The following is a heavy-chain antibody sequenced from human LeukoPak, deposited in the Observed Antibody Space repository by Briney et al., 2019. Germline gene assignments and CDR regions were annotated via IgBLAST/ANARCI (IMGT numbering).Heavy chain of an antibody. J-gene: IGHJ5*02. Sequence: PSETLSLTCAVYGGSFSGYYWSWIRQPPGKGLEWIGEINHSGSTNYNPSLKSRVTISVDTSKNQFSLKLSSVTAADTAVYYCARGRRITMVRGVPPFDPWGQGTLVTVSS. D-gene: IGHD3-10*01. CDR2: INHSGST. CDR1: GGSFSGYY. CDR3: ARGRRITMVRGVPPFDP. V-gene: IGHV4-34*01.